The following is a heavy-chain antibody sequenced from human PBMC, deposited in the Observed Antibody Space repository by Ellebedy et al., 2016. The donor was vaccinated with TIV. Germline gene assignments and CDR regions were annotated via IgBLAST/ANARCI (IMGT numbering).Heavy chain of an antibody. V-gene: IGHV4-59*01. D-gene: IGHD3-9*01. J-gene: IGHJ4*02. CDR1: GGSISSYY. CDR2: IYYSGST. CDR3: AGGVRYFDWLSHYFDY. Sequence: MPSETLSLTCTVSGGSISSYYWSWIRQPPGKGLEWIGYIYYSGSTNYNPSLKSRVTISVDTSKNQFSLKLSSVTAADTAVYYCAGGVRYFDWLSHYFDYWGQGTLVTVSS.